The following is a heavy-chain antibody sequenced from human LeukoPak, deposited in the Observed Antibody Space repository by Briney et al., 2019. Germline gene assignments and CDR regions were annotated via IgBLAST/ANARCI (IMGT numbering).Heavy chain of an antibody. D-gene: IGHD1-26*01. Sequence: GGSLRLSCAASGFTFSRSAMSWVRQAPGKGLEWVPSFSASGGTTYYADSVKGRFTISRDNSKNTLSVQMNSLRAEDTAVYYCAKANYSGSYYFDSWGQGTLVTVSS. CDR1: GFTFSRSA. J-gene: IGHJ4*02. CDR2: FSASGGTT. V-gene: IGHV3-23*01. CDR3: AKANYSGSYYFDS.